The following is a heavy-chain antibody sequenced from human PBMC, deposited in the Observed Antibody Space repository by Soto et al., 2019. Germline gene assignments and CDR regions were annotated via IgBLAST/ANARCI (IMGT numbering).Heavy chain of an antibody. D-gene: IGHD4-4*01. Sequence: EEQLVESGGALVQPGGSLRLSCVASGFTFSNYWMSWVRQAPGKGLEWVANTNEDGSEKFCVDSLKGRFTISRDNAKNSLYLQMSSLRAEDTAVYFCARGGLADSESAYWGQGTLVTVSS. CDR3: ARGGLADSESAY. CDR2: TNEDGSEK. CDR1: GFTFSNYW. V-gene: IGHV3-7*01. J-gene: IGHJ4*02.